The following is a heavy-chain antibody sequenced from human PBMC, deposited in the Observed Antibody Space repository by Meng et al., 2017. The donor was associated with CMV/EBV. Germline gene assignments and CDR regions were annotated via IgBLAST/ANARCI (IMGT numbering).Heavy chain of an antibody. D-gene: IGHD3-22*01. V-gene: IGHV3-48*04. Sequence: GGSLRLSCAASGFTFSSYSMNWVRQAPGKGLEWVSYISSSSSTIYYVDSVKGRFTISRDNAKNSLYLQMNSLRAEDTAVYYCARDGGAYYYDSSGYFYGMDVWGQGTTVTVSS. CDR3: ARDGGAYYYDSSGYFYGMDV. J-gene: IGHJ6*02. CDR1: GFTFSSYS. CDR2: ISSSSSTI.